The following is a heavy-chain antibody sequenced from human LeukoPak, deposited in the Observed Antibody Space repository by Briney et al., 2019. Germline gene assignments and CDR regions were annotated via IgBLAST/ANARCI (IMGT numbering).Heavy chain of an antibody. CDR1: GYTFTGYY. CDR2: INPNSGGT. D-gene: IGHD6-19*01. CDR3: ARDSGTSIAVAGGPANFQH. Sequence: GASVKVSCKASGYTFTGYYMHWVRQAPGQGLEWMGWINPNSGGTNYAPKFQGRVTMTRDTSISTAYMELSRLRSDDTAVYYCARDSGTSIAVAGGPANFQHWGQGTLVTVSS. J-gene: IGHJ1*01. V-gene: IGHV1-2*02.